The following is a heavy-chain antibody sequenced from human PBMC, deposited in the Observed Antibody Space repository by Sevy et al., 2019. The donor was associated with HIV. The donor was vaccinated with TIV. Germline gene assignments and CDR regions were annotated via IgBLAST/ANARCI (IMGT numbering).Heavy chain of an antibody. CDR1: GFSVSRNS. CDR2: IYGDSST. D-gene: IGHD3-22*01. Sequence: GGSLRLSCAASGFSVSRNSMTWVRQAPGKGLEWVSVIYGDSSTYYADCVKGRFTISRDNSKHTVYLQMYSLRAEDTAVYYCARFDSNTSPYYYSRYDMDVWGEGTTVTVSS. V-gene: IGHV3-53*01. CDR3: ARFDSNTSPYYYSRYDMDV. J-gene: IGHJ6*04.